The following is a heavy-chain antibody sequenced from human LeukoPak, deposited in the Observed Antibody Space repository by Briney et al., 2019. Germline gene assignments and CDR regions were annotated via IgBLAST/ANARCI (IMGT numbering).Heavy chain of an antibody. CDR3: ARDSSPQGFFFFDY. D-gene: IGHD3-10*01. CDR1: GFTFSTYN. J-gene: IGHJ4*02. CDR2: ISSSSSYI. V-gene: IGHV3-21*01. Sequence: GGSLRLSCAASGFTFSTYNMNWVRQAPGKGLEWAACISSSSSYIYYADSVKGRFTLSRDNAKNSLFLQMSSLRAEDTALYYCARDSSPQGFFFFDYWGQGTLVTVSS.